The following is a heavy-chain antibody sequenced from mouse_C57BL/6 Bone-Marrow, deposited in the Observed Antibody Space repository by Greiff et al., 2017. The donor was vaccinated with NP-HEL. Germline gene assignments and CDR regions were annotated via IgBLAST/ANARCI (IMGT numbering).Heavy chain of an antibody. J-gene: IGHJ3*01. CDR3: ARSGWLLLAWFAY. CDR1: GYTFTSYG. CDR2: IYPRSGNT. Sequence: QVQLQQSGAELARPGASVKLSCKASGYTFTSYGISWVKQRTGQGLEWIGEIYPRSGNTYYNEKFKGTATLTADKSSSTAYMELRSLTSEDSAVYFCARSGWLLLAWFAYWGQGTLVTVSA. V-gene: IGHV1-81*01. D-gene: IGHD2-3*01.